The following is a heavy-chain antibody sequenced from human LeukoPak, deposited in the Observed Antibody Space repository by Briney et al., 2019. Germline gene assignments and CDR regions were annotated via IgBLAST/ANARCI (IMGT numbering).Heavy chain of an antibody. D-gene: IGHD2-15*01. CDR2: ISGSGGST. CDR3: AKESYCSGGSCYSGAWYFDY. V-gene: IGHV3-23*01. CDR1: GFTFSSYA. Sequence: QPGGSLRLSCAASGFTFSSYAMSWVRQAPGKGLEWVSAISGSGGSTYYADSVKGRLTISRDNSKNTLYLQMNSLRAEDTAVYYCAKESYCSGGSCYSGAWYFDYWGQGTLVTVSS. J-gene: IGHJ4*02.